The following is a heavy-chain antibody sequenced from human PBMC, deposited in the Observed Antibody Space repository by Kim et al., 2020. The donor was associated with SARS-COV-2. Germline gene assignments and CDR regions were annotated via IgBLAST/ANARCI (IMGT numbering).Heavy chain of an antibody. V-gene: IGHV1-69*13. Sequence: SVKVSCKASGGTFSSYAISWVRQAPGQGLEWMGGIIPIFGTANYAQKFQGRVTITADESTSTAYMELSSLRSEDTAVYYCARVVWSGSYGSYFDYWGQGTLVTVPS. CDR1: GGTFSSYA. CDR2: IIPIFGTA. D-gene: IGHD1-26*01. J-gene: IGHJ4*02. CDR3: ARVVWSGSYGSYFDY.